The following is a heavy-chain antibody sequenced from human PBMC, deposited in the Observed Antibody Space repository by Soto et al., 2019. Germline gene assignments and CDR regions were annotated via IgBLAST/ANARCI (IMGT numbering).Heavy chain of an antibody. CDR1: GYTFTSYG. J-gene: IGHJ6*02. CDR3: GRDRGSGSHFSRYYYGMDV. CDR2: ISAYNGNT. D-gene: IGHD3-10*01. Sequence: ASVKVSCKASGYTFTSYGISWVRQAPGQGLEWMGWISAYNGNTNYAQKLQGRVTMTTDTSTSTAYMELRSVRCDDTAVYYCGRDRGSGSHFSRYYYGMDVWGQGTTVTVSS. V-gene: IGHV1-18*04.